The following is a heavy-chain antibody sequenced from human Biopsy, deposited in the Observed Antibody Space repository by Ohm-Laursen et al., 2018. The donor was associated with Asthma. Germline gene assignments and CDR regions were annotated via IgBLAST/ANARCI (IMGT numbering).Heavy chain of an antibody. V-gene: IGHV3-53*01. J-gene: IGHJ6*02. CDR2: IYSGGTS. CDR3: ATLPAGVV. Sequence: GSLRLSCAASGFAVSRDHMFWVRQVPGKGLEWVSVIYSGGTSHTADSVRGRFTISRDYSKNTLYLLMNSLRAEDTAIYYCATLPAGVVWGQGTTVTVSS. D-gene: IGHD3-10*01. CDR1: GFAVSRDH.